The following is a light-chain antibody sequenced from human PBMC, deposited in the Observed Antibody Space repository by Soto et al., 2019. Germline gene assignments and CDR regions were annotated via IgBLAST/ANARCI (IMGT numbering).Light chain of an antibody. CDR3: QQYQNLWT. Sequence: DSVMTQSPDSLAVSLCERATINCKSSQSVLYSSNNKNYLVWYQQKPGHPPKLLIYWASTRESGVPDRFSGSGSGTEFTLTIGSPQSEDYAVYYCQQYQNLWTFGQGTKVDIK. J-gene: IGKJ1*01. CDR1: QSVLYSSNNKNY. V-gene: IGKV4-1*01. CDR2: WAS.